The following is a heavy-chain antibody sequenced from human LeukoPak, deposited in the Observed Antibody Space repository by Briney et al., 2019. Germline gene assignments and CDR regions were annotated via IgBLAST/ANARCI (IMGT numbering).Heavy chain of an antibody. Sequence: ASVKVSCKASGYTFTSYAMSWVRQAPGQGLEWMGWISAYNGNTNYAQKLQGRVTMTTDTSTSTAYMELRSLRSDDTAVYYCAKGDTAMVLFDYWGQGTLVTVSS. CDR2: ISAYNGNT. D-gene: IGHD5-18*01. V-gene: IGHV1-18*01. CDR1: GYTFTSYA. J-gene: IGHJ4*02. CDR3: AKGDTAMVLFDY.